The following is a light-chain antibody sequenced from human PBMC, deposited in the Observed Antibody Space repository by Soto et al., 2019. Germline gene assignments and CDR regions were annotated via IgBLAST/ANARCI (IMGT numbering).Light chain of an antibody. V-gene: IGKV1-5*03. CDR2: KAS. CDR1: QSISSR. J-gene: IGKJ1*01. Sequence: DIQMTQSPSTLSASVGDRVTITCRASQSISSRLAWYQQKPGKVPKLLIYKASSLESGVPSRFSGSGTGTEFTITISSLQPDDFATYCCQPYDSYSWTFGQGTKVEI. CDR3: QPYDSYSWT.